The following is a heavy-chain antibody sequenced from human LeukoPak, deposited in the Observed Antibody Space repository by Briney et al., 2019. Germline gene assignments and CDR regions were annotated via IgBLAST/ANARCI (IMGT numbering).Heavy chain of an antibody. CDR2: INPNSGGT. CDR3: ARDGVGAYYDILTGYYGEPYGMDV. D-gene: IGHD3-9*01. V-gene: IGHV1-2*02. Sequence: ASVKVSCKASGSTFTGYYMHWVRQAPGQGLEWMGWINPNSGGTNYAQKFQGRVTMTRDTSISTAYMELSRLRSDDTAVYYCARDGVGAYYDILTGYYGEPYGMDVWGQGTTVTVSS. J-gene: IGHJ6*02. CDR1: GSTFTGYY.